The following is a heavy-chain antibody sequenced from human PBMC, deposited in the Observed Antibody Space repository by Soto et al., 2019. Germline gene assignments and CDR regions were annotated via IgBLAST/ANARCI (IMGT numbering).Heavy chain of an antibody. CDR1: GGSFTSNKW. Sequence: XTLSLPCAVSGGSFTSNKWWTWVRQPPGQGLEWIGEIYRTGRTNYNPSLKSRVTISLDKSENQFSLKVTSLTAADTAVYYCASRDPGTSVDYWGQGTLGTVS. J-gene: IGHJ4*02. V-gene: IGHV4-4*02. CDR3: ASRDPGTSVDY. CDR2: IYRTGRT. D-gene: IGHD1-7*01.